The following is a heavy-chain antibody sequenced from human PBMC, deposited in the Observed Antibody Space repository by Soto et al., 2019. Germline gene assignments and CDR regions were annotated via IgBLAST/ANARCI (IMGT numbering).Heavy chain of an antibody. CDR3: ATTLPAWGSLHYYYYNGMDV. Sequence: RASVKVSCKVSGYTLTELSMHWVRQAPGKGLEWMGGFVPEDGETIYAQKFQGRVTMTEDTSTDTAYMELSSLRSEDTAVYYCATTLPAWGSLHYYYYNGMDVWGQGTTVTVS. CDR2: FVPEDGET. D-gene: IGHD7-27*01. CDR1: GYTLTELS. J-gene: IGHJ6*02. V-gene: IGHV1-24*01.